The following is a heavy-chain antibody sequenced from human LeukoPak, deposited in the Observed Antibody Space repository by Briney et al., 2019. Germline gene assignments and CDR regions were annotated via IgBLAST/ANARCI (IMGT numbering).Heavy chain of an antibody. J-gene: IGHJ6*03. CDR3: ARIYALWFGRRHYYMDV. CDR2: ISHSGST. D-gene: IGHD3-10*01. CDR1: GGSISSSNW. Sequence: SETLSLTCAVSGGSISSSNWWSWVRQPPGKGLEWIGEISHSGSTNYNPSLKSRVTISVDKSKNQFSLKLSSVTAADTAVYYCARIYALWFGRRHYYMDVWGKGTTVTISS. V-gene: IGHV4-4*02.